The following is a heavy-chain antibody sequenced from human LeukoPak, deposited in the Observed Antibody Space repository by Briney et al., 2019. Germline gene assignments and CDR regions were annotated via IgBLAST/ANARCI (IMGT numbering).Heavy chain of an antibody. V-gene: IGHV3-48*01. D-gene: IGHD3-9*01. J-gene: IGHJ3*02. CDR2: ISSSSSTI. CDR1: GFTFSSYS. CDR3: ARGSDSIRGYFDWLLWGGAFDI. Sequence: GGSLRLSCAASGFTFSSYSMNWVRQAPGKGLEWVSYISSSSSTIYYADSVKGRFTISRDNAKNSLYLQMNSLRAEDTALYHCARGSDSIRGYFDWLLWGGAFDIWGQGTMVTVSS.